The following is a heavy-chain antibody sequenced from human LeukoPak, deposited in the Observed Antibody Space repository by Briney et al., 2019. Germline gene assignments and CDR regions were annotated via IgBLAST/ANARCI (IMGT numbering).Heavy chain of an antibody. CDR3: ATTLTYSGSYGTDY. D-gene: IGHD1-26*01. Sequence: ASVKVSCKASGYTFTSYDINWVRQATGQGLEWMGWMNPNSGNTGYAQKFQGRVTMTRNTSISRAYMELSSLRSEDTAVYYCATTLTYSGSYGTDYWGQGTLVTVSS. J-gene: IGHJ4*02. CDR1: GYTFTSYD. CDR2: MNPNSGNT. V-gene: IGHV1-8*01.